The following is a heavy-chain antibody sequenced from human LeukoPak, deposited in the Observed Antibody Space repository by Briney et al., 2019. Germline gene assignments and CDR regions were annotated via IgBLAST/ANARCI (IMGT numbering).Heavy chain of an antibody. V-gene: IGHV4-30-2*01. Sequence: PSQTLSLTCAVSGGSISSGGYSWSWIRQPPGKGLEWIGYIYHSGSTYYNPSLKSRVTISVDRSKNQFSLKLSSVTAADTAVYYCARDYSGYGLGDYWGQGTLVTVSS. J-gene: IGHJ4*02. CDR3: ARDYSGYGLGDY. CDR1: GGSISSGGYS. D-gene: IGHD5-12*01. CDR2: IYHSGST.